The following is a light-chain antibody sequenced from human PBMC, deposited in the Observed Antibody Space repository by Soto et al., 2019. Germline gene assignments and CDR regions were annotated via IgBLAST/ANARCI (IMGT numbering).Light chain of an antibody. CDR1: QIISSW. CDR3: QQYNTYSRT. CDR2: DAS. V-gene: IGKV1-5*01. Sequence: DIQMSQSPSTVSASDGDRVTITCRASQIISSWLAWYQQKPGKAPNLLIYDASTLESGVPSRFSGSGSGTEFTLTISSLQPDDFATYYCQQYNTYSRTFGQGTRLEIK. J-gene: IGKJ5*01.